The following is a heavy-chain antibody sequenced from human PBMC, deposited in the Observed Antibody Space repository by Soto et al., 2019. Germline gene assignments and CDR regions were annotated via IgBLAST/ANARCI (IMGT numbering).Heavy chain of an antibody. CDR2: ISGFNGKT. CDR3: ARDLDGSGSYYTDF. V-gene: IGHV1-18*01. CDR1: GYTFTSTA. Sequence: GASVKVSCKASGYTFTSTAISWVRQAPGQGPEWMGWISGFNGKTNYAQKFQGRVTMTTDTSTTTAYMEVRSLTSDDTAVYYCARDLDGSGSYYTDFWGQGTLVTVSS. J-gene: IGHJ4*02. D-gene: IGHD3-10*01.